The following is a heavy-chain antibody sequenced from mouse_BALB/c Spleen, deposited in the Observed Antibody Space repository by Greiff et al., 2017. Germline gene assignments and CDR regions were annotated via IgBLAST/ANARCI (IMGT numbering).Heavy chain of an antibody. CDR3: ARGMGYYYY. Sequence: QVQLQQSGAELAKPGASVKMSCKASGYTLTSYWMHWVKQRPGQGLEWIGYINPSTGYTEYNQKFKDKATLTADKSSSTAYMQLSSLTSEDSAVYYCARGMGYYYYWGQGTTLTVSS. CDR1: GYTLTSYW. D-gene: IGHD2-3*01. V-gene: IGHV1-7*01. J-gene: IGHJ2*01. CDR2: INPSTGYT.